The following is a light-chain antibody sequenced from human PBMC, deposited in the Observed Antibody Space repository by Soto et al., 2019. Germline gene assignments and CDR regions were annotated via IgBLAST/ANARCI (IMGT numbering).Light chain of an antibody. Sequence: QSVPTQPASVSGSPGQSITISCTGTSSDVGGYNYVSWYQHHAGKAPRLMIYASSNRPSGVSHRFSGSRSGNTASLTISGLQAEDEADYYCSSYTSGTTLYVFGTGTKLTVL. CDR1: SSDVGGYNY. J-gene: IGLJ1*01. V-gene: IGLV2-14*01. CDR2: ASS. CDR3: SSYTSGTTLYV.